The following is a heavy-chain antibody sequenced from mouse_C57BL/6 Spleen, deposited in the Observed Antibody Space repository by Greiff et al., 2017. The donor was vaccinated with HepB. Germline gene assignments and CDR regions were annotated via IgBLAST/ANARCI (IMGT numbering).Heavy chain of an antibody. V-gene: IGHV1-26*01. Sequence: EVQLQQSGPELVKPGASVKISCKASGYTFTDYYMNWVKQSHGKSLEWIGDINPNNGGTSYNQKFKGKATLTVDKSSSTAYMELRSLTSEDSAVYYCANPLDYWGQGTSVTVSS. CDR2: INPNNGGT. CDR1: GYTFTDYY. J-gene: IGHJ4*01. CDR3: ANPLDY.